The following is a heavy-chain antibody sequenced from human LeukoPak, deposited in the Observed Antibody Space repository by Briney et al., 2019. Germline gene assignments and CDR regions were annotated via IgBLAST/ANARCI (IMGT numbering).Heavy chain of an antibody. V-gene: IGHV4-34*01. Sequence: SETLSLTCAVYGGSFSGYYWSWIRQPPGKGLEWIGEINHSGSTNYNPSPKSRVTISVDRSKNQFSLKLSSVTAADTAVYYCARVSRVTRVFSDYWGQGTLVTVSS. CDR1: GGSFSGYY. CDR3: ARVSRVTRVFSDY. CDR2: INHSGST. D-gene: IGHD4-17*01. J-gene: IGHJ4*02.